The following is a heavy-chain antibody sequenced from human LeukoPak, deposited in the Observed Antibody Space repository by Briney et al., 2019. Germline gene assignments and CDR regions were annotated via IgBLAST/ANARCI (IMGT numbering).Heavy chain of an antibody. CDR2: IYTSGST. V-gene: IGHV4-61*02. J-gene: IGHJ4*02. D-gene: IGHD2-15*01. Sequence: PSQTLSLTCTVSGGSISSGSYYWSWIRQPAGKGLEWIGRIYTSGSTNYNPSLKSRATISVDTSKNQFSLKLSSVTAADTAVYYCARDEWGYYAFDYWGQGTLVTVSS. CDR3: ARDEWGYYAFDY. CDR1: GGSISSGSYY.